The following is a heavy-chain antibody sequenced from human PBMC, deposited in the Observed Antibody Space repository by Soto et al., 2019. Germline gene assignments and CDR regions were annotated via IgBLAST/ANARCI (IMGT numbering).Heavy chain of an antibody. J-gene: IGHJ4*02. D-gene: IGHD1-7*01. CDR3: ARELRGIDY. CDR1: GSIFTSYW. CDR2: IYPGDSDT. Sequence: GESLKISCNGSGSIFTSYWIGWVRQRPGKGLEWRGIIYPGDSDTRYSRPFQGQVTISPDKSISNAYLQWSSVKASDTDMYYCARELRGIDYWGQGTLVTVSS. V-gene: IGHV5-51*01.